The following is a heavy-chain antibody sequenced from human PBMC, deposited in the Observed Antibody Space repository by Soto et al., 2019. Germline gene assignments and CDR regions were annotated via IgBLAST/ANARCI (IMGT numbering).Heavy chain of an antibody. Sequence: SETLSLTCTVSGDSISNNNFYWGWIRQPPGKGLEWIGTIYYCVSTYYNPSLKSRVTISVDTSNNQLSLKLSSVTAADTAVYYCARHYGYYSHYMDVWTKGTTVTVSS. D-gene: IGHD3-10*01. J-gene: IGHJ6*03. CDR1: GDSISNNNFY. CDR3: ARHYGYYSHYMDV. CDR2: IYYCVST. V-gene: IGHV4-39*01.